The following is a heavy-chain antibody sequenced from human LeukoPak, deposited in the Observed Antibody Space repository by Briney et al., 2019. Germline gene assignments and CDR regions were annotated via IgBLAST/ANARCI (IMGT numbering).Heavy chain of an antibody. J-gene: IGHJ5*02. CDR1: GYTFTSYD. V-gene: IGHV1-8*01. D-gene: IGHD5-18*01. Sequence: GPVKVSCKASGYTFTSYDINWVRQATGQGLEWMGWMNSNSGNTGYAQKFQGRVTMTRNTSISTAYMELSSLRSEDTAVYYCARGGYSFGSNWFDPWGQGTLVTVSS. CDR2: MNSNSGNT. CDR3: ARGGYSFGSNWFDP.